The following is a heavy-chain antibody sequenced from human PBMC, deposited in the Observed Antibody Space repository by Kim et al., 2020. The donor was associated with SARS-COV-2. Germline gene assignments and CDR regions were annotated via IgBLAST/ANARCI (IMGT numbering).Heavy chain of an antibody. J-gene: IGHJ4*02. D-gene: IGHD6-13*01. V-gene: IGHV4-34*01. CDR3: ARGRAAAAGTIRY. CDR2: INHSGST. Sequence: SETLSLTCAVYGGSFSGYYWSWIRQPPGKGLEWIGEINHSGSTNYNPSLKSRVTISVDTSKNQFSLKLSSVTAADTAVYYCARGRAAAAGTIRYWGQGTRGAVSS. CDR1: GGSFSGYY.